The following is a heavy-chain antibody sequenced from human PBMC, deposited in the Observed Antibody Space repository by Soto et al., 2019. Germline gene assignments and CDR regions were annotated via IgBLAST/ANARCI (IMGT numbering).Heavy chain of an antibody. D-gene: IGHD1-26*01. V-gene: IGHV1-18*01. J-gene: IGHJ4*02. CDR3: ARDQEDEWELLTIDY. CDR1: GYTFTSYG. CDR2: ISAYNGNT. Sequence: QVQLVQSGAEVKKPGASVKVSCKASGYTFTSYGISWVRQAPGHGLEWMGWISAYNGNTNYAQKLQGRVTMTTDTSTSTAYMELRSLRSDDTAVYYCARDQEDEWELLTIDYWGQGTLVTVSS.